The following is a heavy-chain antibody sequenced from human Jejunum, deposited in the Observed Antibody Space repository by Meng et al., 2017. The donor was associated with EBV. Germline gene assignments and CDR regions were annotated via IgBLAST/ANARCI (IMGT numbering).Heavy chain of an antibody. Sequence: EVQLVESGGGLVQPGGSLRLFCAASGFTFSSYSMNWVRQAPGKGLEWVSYISSGSSFIYYADSVKGRFTISRDDAKNSLFLQLNSLRAEDTAVYYCVRDSSFNVHWGQGTLVTVSS. D-gene: IGHD3-16*02. V-gene: IGHV3-21*02. CDR2: ISSGSSFI. CDR1: GFTFSSYS. J-gene: IGHJ4*02. CDR3: VRDSSFNVH.